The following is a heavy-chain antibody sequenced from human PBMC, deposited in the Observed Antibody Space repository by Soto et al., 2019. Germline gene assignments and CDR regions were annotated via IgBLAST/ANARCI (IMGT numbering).Heavy chain of an antibody. D-gene: IGHD3-22*01. CDR1: AGSISSSSYY. V-gene: IGHV4-39*01. Sequence: SESLSLTWTVGAGSISSSSYYWGWTRHPPGKGLEWIVSIYDSGSTYYNPSLKSRATISVDTSKNQCSLKLSSVTAADTAVYYCASPGYYYDSSLVYYWGQGTLVTVSS. CDR2: IYDSGST. CDR3: ASPGYYYDSSLVYY. J-gene: IGHJ4*02.